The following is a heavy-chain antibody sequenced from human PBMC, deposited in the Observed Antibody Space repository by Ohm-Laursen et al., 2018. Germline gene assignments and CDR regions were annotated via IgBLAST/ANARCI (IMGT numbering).Heavy chain of an antibody. J-gene: IGHJ3*02. V-gene: IGHV1-69*06. CDR2: IIPIFGTA. Sequence: ASVKVSCKASGGTFSSYAISWVRQAPGQGLEWMGGIIPIFGTANYAQKFQGRVTITADKSTSTAYMELSSLRSEDTAVYYCARDGRGYSYGYSIDAFDIWGQGTMVTVSS. CDR1: GGTFSSYA. D-gene: IGHD5-18*01. CDR3: ARDGRGYSYGYSIDAFDI.